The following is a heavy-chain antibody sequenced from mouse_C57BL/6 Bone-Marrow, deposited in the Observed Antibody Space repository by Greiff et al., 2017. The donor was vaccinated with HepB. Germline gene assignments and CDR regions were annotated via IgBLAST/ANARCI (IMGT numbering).Heavy chain of an antibody. J-gene: IGHJ4*01. Sequence: VQLQESGPELVKPGASVKISCKASGYAFSSSWMNWVKQRPGKGLEWIGRIYPGDGDTNYNGKFKGKATLTADKSSSTAYMQLSSLTSEDSAVYFGVDDYDPYYAMDYWGQGTSVTVSS. CDR3: VDDYDPYYAMDY. V-gene: IGHV1-82*01. CDR1: GYAFSSSW. CDR2: IYPGDGDT. D-gene: IGHD2-4*01.